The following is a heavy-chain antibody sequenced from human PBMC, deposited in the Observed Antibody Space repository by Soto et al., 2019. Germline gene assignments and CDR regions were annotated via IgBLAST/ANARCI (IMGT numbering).Heavy chain of an antibody. J-gene: IGHJ4*02. CDR1: GFTFNIDG. CDR2: IAYDGSNK. Sequence: QVQLVESGGGVVQPGRSLRLSCAASGFTFNIDGMHWVRQAPGKGLEWVSVIAYDGSNKYYADSVKGRCTISRDNSKNMLYLQMNSMIPEDTAVYYGVKDGGTGKYYDYWGQGTLVTVSS. V-gene: IGHV3-30*18. D-gene: IGHD3-10*01. CDR3: VKDGGTGKYYDY.